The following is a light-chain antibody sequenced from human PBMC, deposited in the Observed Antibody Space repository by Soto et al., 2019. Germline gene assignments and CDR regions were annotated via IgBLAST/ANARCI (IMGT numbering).Light chain of an antibody. CDR2: GAS. J-gene: IGKJ1*01. CDR1: QRVSSN. V-gene: IGKV3-15*01. CDR3: QQYNDWPPGP. Sequence: EIEMTQSPATLSVSLGDRATLSCRASQRVSSNLAWYQQKPGQAPRLLIYGASTRATGIPARFSGSGSGTEFTLTISSLQSEDFAVYYCQQYNDWPPGPFGQGTKVEIK.